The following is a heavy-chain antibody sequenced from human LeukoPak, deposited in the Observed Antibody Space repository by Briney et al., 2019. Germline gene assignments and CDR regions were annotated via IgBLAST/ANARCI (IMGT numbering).Heavy chain of an antibody. CDR1: GFTFSKYA. CDR3: AFEIGRSQGAFDI. J-gene: IGHJ3*02. CDR2: IWNDGSDE. Sequence: GGSLRLSCAASGFTFSKYAMHWVRQTPGKGLEWVAAIWNDGSDENYADSVKGRFTNSSDNSKSTLYLQMYSLRAEDSAVYYCAFEIGRSQGAFDIWGQGTMITVSS. D-gene: IGHD1-26*01. V-gene: IGHV3-33*01.